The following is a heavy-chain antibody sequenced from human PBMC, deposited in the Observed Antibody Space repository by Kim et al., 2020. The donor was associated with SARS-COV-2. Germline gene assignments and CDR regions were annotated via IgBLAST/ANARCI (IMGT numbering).Heavy chain of an antibody. CDR2: ISGSGGST. J-gene: IGHJ6*02. V-gene: IGHV3-23*01. D-gene: IGHD3-22*01. Sequence: GGSLRLSCAASGFTFSSYAMSWVRQAPGKGLEWVSAISGSGGSTYYADSVKGRFTISRDNSKNTLYLQMNSLRAEDTAVYYCAKDQGDSSGYFNFYGMDVWGQGTTVTVSS. CDR3: AKDQGDSSGYFNFYGMDV. CDR1: GFTFSSYA.